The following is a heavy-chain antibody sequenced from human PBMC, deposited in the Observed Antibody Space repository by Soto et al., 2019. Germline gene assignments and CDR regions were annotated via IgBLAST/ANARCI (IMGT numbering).Heavy chain of an antibody. CDR3: ARYCGGDCYPVYDAFDI. CDR1: GGSISSGGYY. Sequence: SETLSLTFTVSGGSISSGGYYWSWIRQHPGKGLEWIGYIYYSGSTYYNPSLKSRVTISVDTSKNQNSLKLSSVTAADTAVYYCARYCGGDCYPVYDAFDIWGQGTMVTVSS. J-gene: IGHJ3*02. CDR2: IYYSGST. V-gene: IGHV4-31*03. D-gene: IGHD2-21*01.